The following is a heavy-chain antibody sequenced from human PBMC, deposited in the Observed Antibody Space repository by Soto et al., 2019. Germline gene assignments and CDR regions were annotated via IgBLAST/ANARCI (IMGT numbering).Heavy chain of an antibody. CDR1: GGTFSSYA. J-gene: IGHJ6*02. Sequence: QVQLVQSGAEVKKPGSSVKVSCKASGGTFSSYAISWVRQAPGQGLEWMGGIIPIFGTANYAQKFQGRVTITADESKITADMELSSLRYEDTAVYYCAREVHSGWLRPVGDYYYYYGMDVWGQGTTVTVSS. D-gene: IGHD5-12*01. V-gene: IGHV1-69*01. CDR2: IIPIFGTA. CDR3: AREVHSGWLRPVGDYYYYYGMDV.